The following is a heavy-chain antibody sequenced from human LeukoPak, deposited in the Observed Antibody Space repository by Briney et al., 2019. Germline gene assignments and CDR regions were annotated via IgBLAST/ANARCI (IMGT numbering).Heavy chain of an antibody. J-gene: IGHJ4*02. V-gene: IGHV3-30*04. CDR1: GFTFSSYA. CDR3: AKDGDYYDSSGYYYFDY. CDR2: ISYNGNKK. Sequence: PGGSLRLSCAASGFTFSSYAMTWVRQAPGKGLEWVALISYNGNKKYYADSVKGRFTISRDNSKNTLYLQMSSLRAEDTAVYYCAKDGDYYDSSGYYYFDYWGQGTLVTVSS. D-gene: IGHD3-22*01.